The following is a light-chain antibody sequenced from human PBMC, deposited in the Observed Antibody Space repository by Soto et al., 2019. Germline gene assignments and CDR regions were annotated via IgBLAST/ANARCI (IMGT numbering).Light chain of an antibody. V-gene: IGKV1-5*03. CDR3: QHDAFCSGLT. CDR1: QSISSW. CDR2: TAS. Sequence: DIPMTQSPSILSASVGDRVTITCRASQSISSWLAWYQQRPGKAPNLLIHTASTLKSGVPSRFSANGSGTEFTLTTGSLQHDDFAVYYCQHDAFCSGLTFGGGTRVEI. J-gene: IGKJ4*01.